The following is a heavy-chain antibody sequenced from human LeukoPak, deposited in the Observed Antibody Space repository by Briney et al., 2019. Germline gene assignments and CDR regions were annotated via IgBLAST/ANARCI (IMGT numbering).Heavy chain of an antibody. D-gene: IGHD6-19*01. CDR1: GGSISSYY. V-gene: IGHV4-4*07. CDR2: IYTSGST. J-gene: IGHJ4*02. CDR3: ATVRSGWGYFDY. Sequence: SETLSLTCTVSGGSISSYYCSWIRQPAGKGLGWIGRIYTSGSTHYNPALRSLVAMSIDTSKNQFSLKLSSVTAADAAVYYCATVRSGWGYFDYWGQGTLVTVSS.